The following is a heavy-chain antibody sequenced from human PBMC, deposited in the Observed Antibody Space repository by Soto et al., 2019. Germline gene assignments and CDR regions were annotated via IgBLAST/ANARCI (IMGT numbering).Heavy chain of an antibody. CDR2: INPSGGST. CDR1: GYTFTSYY. J-gene: IGHJ5*02. D-gene: IGHD3-9*01. V-gene: IGHV1-46*03. Sequence: GASVKVSGKASGYTFTSYYMHWVRQAPGQGLEWMGIINPSGGSTSYAQKFQGRVTMTRDTSTSTVYMELSSLRSEDTAVYYCASDGDYDILTGYYSSWFDPWGQGTLVTVSS. CDR3: ASDGDYDILTGYYSSWFDP.